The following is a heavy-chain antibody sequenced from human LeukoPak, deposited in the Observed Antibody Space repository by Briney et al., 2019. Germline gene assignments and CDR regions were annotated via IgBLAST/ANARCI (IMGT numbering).Heavy chain of an antibody. CDR2: IYAGGST. D-gene: IGHD2-15*01. J-gene: IGHJ4*02. V-gene: IGHV3-66*02. Sequence: GSLRLSCAASGFTVSSNYMSWVRQAPGKGLEWVSVIYAGGSTYYADSVKGRFTISRDNSKNTVSLQMSSLRGEDTAVYYCARESWSGGTCRHDYWGQGTLVTVSS. CDR1: GFTVSSNY. CDR3: ARESWSGGTCRHDY.